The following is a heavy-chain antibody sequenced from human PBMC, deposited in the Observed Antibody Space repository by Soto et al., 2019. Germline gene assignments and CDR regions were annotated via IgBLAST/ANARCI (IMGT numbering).Heavy chain of an antibody. CDR3: ARDVLYSTYGMDV. V-gene: IGHV3-53*01. CDR2: IYSGGST. CDR1: GFTVSSNY. D-gene: IGHD2-8*02. J-gene: IGHJ6*02. Sequence: EVQLVESGGGLIQPGGSLRLSCAASGFTVSSNYMSWVRQAPGKGLEWVAVIYSGGSTYYEDSVKGRFTIYRDNSKNTLYLEMNSLRAEDTAVYYCARDVLYSTYGMDVWGQGTTVTVSS.